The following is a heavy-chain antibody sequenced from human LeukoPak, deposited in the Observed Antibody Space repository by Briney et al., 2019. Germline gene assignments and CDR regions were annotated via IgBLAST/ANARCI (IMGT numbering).Heavy chain of an antibody. CDR2: IIPIFGTA. V-gene: IGHV1-69*13. Sequence: SVKVSCKASGGTFSSHAISWVRQAPGQGLEWMGGIIPIFGTANYAQKFQGRVTITADESTSTAYMELSSLRSEDTAVYYCARTAIFHETYYYYYYYMDVWGKGTTVTVSS. J-gene: IGHJ6*03. CDR1: GGTFSSHA. D-gene: IGHD3-3*01. CDR3: ARTAIFHETYYYYYYYMDV.